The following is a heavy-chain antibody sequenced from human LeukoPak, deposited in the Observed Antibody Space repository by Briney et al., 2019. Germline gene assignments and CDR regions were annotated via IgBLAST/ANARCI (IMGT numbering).Heavy chain of an antibody. CDR2: ISSSGSTI. J-gene: IGHJ5*02. D-gene: IGHD3-3*01. Sequence: PGGSLRLSCAASGFTFSDYYMSWIRQAPGKGLEWVSYISSSGSTIYYADSVKGRFTISRDNAKNSLYLQMNSLRAEDTAVYYCARVKASFWSGYRPSWFDPWGQGTLVTVSS. V-gene: IGHV3-11*01. CDR1: GFTFSDYY. CDR3: ARVKASFWSGYRPSWFDP.